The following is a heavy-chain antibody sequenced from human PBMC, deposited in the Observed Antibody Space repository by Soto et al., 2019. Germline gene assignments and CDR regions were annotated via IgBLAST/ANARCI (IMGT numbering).Heavy chain of an antibody. Sequence: SETLSLTCTVSGGSVSSGSYFWSWIRQPPGKGLEWLGYIYYTGNTNYNPSLKSRVTISVDSSKNQFSLKLSSVTAADTAVYYCARERTGDLTFFDYWGQGTLVTVS. CDR2: IYYTGNT. D-gene: IGHD3-16*01. J-gene: IGHJ4*02. CDR3: ARERTGDLTFFDY. V-gene: IGHV4-61*01. CDR1: GGSVSSGSYF.